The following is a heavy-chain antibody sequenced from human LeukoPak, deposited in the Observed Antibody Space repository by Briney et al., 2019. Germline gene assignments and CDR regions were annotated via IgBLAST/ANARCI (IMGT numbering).Heavy chain of an antibody. CDR2: IKTDGSST. CDR1: GFTFSSYW. V-gene: IGHV3-74*01. Sequence: GGSLRLSCAASGFTFSSYWMHWVRQAPGKGLVWVSRIKTDGSSTNYADSVKGRFTISRDNAKNTLYLQINSLRTVRMGLYYCARSAYSGYPGFDSWGQGTLVTVSS. J-gene: IGHJ4*02. D-gene: IGHD5-12*01. CDR3: ARSAYSGYPGFDS.